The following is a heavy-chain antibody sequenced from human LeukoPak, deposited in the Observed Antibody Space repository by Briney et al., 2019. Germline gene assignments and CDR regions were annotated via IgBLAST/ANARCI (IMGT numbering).Heavy chain of an antibody. J-gene: IGHJ5*02. CDR1: GYSITSGYY. CDR2: IYHSGSP. V-gene: IGHV4-38-2*02. Sequence: SSETLSLTCTVSGYSITSGYYWGWIRQPPGKGLEWIGSIYHSGSPFYNPSLKSRVTISVDPSKNQFSLKLRSVIVADTAVYYCARDQDYYGSRSYCPDHWGQGILVTVSS. CDR3: ARDQDYYGSRSYCPDH. D-gene: IGHD3-10*01.